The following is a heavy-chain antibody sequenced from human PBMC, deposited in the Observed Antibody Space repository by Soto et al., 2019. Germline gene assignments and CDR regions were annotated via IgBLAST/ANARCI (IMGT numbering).Heavy chain of an antibody. CDR1: GGTFSSYT. CDR2: IIPILGIA. D-gene: IGHD2-8*01. V-gene: IGHV1-69*02. J-gene: IGHJ6*02. Sequence: QVQLVQSGAEVKKPGSSVKVSCKASGGTFSSYTISWVRQAPGQGLEWMGRIIPILGIANYAQKFQGRVTSTADKSTSTAYMELSSLRSEDTAVYYCARKSMVHYYYYGMDVWGQGTTVTVSS. CDR3: ARKSMVHYYYYGMDV.